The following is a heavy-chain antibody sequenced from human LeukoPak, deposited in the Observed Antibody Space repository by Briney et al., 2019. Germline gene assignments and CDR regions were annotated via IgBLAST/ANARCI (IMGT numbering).Heavy chain of an antibody. CDR2: ISSSSSYI. V-gene: IGHV3-21*01. Sequence: PSETLSLTCSVSGGSIISNYYFGWVRQAPGKGLEWVSSISSSSSYIYYADSVKGRFTISRDNAKNSLYLQMNSLRAEDTAVYYCARDITMIVWGQGTLVTVSS. CDR1: GGSIISNYY. D-gene: IGHD3-22*01. CDR3: ARDITMIV. J-gene: IGHJ4*02.